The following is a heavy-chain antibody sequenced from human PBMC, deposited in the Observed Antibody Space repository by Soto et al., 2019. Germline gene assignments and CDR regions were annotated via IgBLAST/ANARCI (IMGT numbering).Heavy chain of an antibody. Sequence: EVRLVESGGGLVKPGGSLRLSCAASGFAFSDAWMIWVRQSPWTGLEWVGRIKSKVDGETVDHAAAVQGRFTISREDSKNTLYLQMNSLKTEDTGVYYCTTGAMLHVGVDHWGQGTLVTVSS. CDR2: IKSKVDGETV. J-gene: IGHJ4*02. D-gene: IGHD2-2*01. CDR3: TTGAMLHVGVDH. V-gene: IGHV3-15*07. CDR1: GFAFSDAW.